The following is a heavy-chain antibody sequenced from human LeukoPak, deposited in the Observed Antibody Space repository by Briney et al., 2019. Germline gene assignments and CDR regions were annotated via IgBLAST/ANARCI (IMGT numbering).Heavy chain of an antibody. CDR1: GGTLGTYA. CDR3: ARENSWIQPYMDV. V-gene: IGHV1-69*05. Sequence: RAXVKVSCKASGGTLGTYAVSWVRQAPGQGLEWMGRISPMFGIANYTQKFQGRLTINTDESANTAYMELSSLTSEDTAVYYCARENSWIQPYMDVWGKGTTVIVSS. D-gene: IGHD5-18*01. J-gene: IGHJ6*03. CDR2: ISPMFGIA.